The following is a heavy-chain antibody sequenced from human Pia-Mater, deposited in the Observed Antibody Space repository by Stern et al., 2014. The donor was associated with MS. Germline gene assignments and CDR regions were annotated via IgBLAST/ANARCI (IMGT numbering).Heavy chain of an antibody. CDR1: GFTFSTYG. CDR3: AGAYDSSGYYDY. Sequence: MQLVESGGGLVQPGRSLRLSCEASGFTFSTYGMHWVRQAPGKGLEWVAVIWDDGNNKYYADSVKGRFTVSRDNSKNTLYLQMNSLSAEDTAVYYCAGAYDSSGYYDYWGLGTLVTVSS. J-gene: IGHJ4*02. V-gene: IGHV3-33*01. CDR2: IWDDGNNK. D-gene: IGHD3-22*01.